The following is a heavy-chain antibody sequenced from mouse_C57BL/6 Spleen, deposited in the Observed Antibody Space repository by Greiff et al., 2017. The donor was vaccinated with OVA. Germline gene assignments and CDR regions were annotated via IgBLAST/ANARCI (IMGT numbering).Heavy chain of an antibody. CDR3: AREYDYDVWFAY. CDR2: INPNNGGT. Sequence: EVKLQESGPELVKPGASVKMSCKASGYTFTDYNMHWVKQSHGKSLEWIGYINPNNGGTSYNQKFKGKATLTVNKSSSTAYMELRSLTSEDSAVYYCAREYDYDVWFAYWGQGTLVTVSA. V-gene: IGHV1-22*01. CDR1: GYTFTDYN. D-gene: IGHD2-4*01. J-gene: IGHJ3*01.